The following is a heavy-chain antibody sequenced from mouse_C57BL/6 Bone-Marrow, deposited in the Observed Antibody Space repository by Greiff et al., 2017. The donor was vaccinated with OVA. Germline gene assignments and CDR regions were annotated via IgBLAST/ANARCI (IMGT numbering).Heavy chain of an antibody. D-gene: IGHD2-1*01. V-gene: IGHV1-42*01. CDR3: ARRGNYVGWYFDV. Sequence: EVQLQQSGPELVKPGASVKISCKASGYSFTGYYMNWVKQSPEKSLEWIGEINPSTGGTTYNQKFKAKATLTVDKSSSTAYMQLKSLTSEDSAVYYCARRGNYVGWYFDVWGTGTTVTVSS. CDR2: INPSTGGT. J-gene: IGHJ1*03. CDR1: GYSFTGYY.